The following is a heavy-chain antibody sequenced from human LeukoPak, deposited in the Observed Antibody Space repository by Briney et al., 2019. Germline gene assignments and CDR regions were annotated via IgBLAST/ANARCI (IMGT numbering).Heavy chain of an antibody. Sequence: GGSLRLSCTASGLTFGDYAMSWVRQAPGKGLEWIGFIRTKAYGGTTEYAASVKGRFTISRDDSKSIAYLQMNSLKTEDTAVYYCTRGGPGDYWGQGTLVTVSS. CDR2: IRTKAYGGTT. CDR1: GLTFGDYA. J-gene: IGHJ4*02. V-gene: IGHV3-49*04. D-gene: IGHD3-10*01. CDR3: TRGGPGDY.